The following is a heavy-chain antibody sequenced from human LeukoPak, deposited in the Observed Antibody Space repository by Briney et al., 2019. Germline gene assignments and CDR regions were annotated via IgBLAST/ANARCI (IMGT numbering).Heavy chain of an antibody. V-gene: IGHV3-74*01. CDR2: ISSDGGST. Sequence: PGGSLRLSCAASGFTFSSYWMHWVRQAPGKGLVWVSRISSDGGSTRYADSAKGRFTISRDNAKNTLYLQMNSLRAEDTAVYYCARDFDYGGNFFFPWGQGTLVTVSS. D-gene: IGHD4/OR15-4a*01. CDR3: ARDFDYGGNFFFP. CDR1: GFTFSSYW. J-gene: IGHJ5*02.